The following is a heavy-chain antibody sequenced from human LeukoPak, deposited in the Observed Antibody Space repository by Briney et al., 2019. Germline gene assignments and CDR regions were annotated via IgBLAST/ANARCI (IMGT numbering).Heavy chain of an antibody. Sequence: AGGSLRLSCAASGFTFSDHYMDWARQAPGKGLEWVGRTRNNGNSYTTEYAASVKGRFTISRDDSKNSLYLQMNSLKTEDTAVYYCARTNPYDSGNYALDYWGQGTLVTVSS. V-gene: IGHV3-72*01. J-gene: IGHJ4*02. D-gene: IGHD3-10*01. CDR1: GFTFSDHY. CDR3: ARTNPYDSGNYALDY. CDR2: TRNNGNSYTT.